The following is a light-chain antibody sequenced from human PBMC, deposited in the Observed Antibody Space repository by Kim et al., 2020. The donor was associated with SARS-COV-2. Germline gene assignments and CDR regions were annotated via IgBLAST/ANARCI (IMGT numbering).Light chain of an antibody. Sequence: SVSPGQTASISCSGDKFGDNNACWYQQKPGQSPVLVIYHDSKRPAGIPERFSGSNSGNTATLTISGTQAMDEADYYCHALCSSTVVFGGGTHLTVL. CDR1: KFGDNN. V-gene: IGLV3-1*01. CDR2: HDS. CDR3: HALCSSTVV. J-gene: IGLJ2*01.